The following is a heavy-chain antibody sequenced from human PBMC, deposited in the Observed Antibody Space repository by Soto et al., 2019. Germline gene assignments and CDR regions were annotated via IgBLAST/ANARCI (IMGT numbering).Heavy chain of an antibody. J-gene: IGHJ5*02. V-gene: IGHV4-31*03. CDR3: ARGVSGSYGWFDP. CDR1: GGSISSGGYY. CDR2: IYFSGST. Sequence: QVQLQESGPGLVKPSQTLSLTCTVSGGSISSGGYYWSWIRQHPGKGLEWIGYIYFSGSTYYNPSLKSRVTISVDTSKNQFSLKLSSVTAADTAVYYCARGVSGSYGWFDPWGQGTLVTVSS. D-gene: IGHD1-26*01.